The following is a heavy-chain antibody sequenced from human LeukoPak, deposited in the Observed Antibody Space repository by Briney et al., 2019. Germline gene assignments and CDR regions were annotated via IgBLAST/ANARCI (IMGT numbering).Heavy chain of an antibody. CDR3: ARGRLPNNWFDP. CDR1: GYTFTGYY. Sequence: ASVKVSCKASGYTFTGYYMHWVRRAPGQGLEWMGWINPNSGGTNYAQKFQGRVTMTRDTSISTAYMELSRLRSNDTAVYYCARGRLPNNWFDPWGQGTLVTVSS. CDR2: INPNSGGT. V-gene: IGHV1-2*02. D-gene: IGHD2-15*01. J-gene: IGHJ5*02.